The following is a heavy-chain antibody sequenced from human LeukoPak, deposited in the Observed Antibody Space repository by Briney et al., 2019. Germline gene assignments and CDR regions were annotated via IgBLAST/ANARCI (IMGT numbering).Heavy chain of an antibody. J-gene: IGHJ4*02. D-gene: IGHD2-15*01. CDR1: GGTFSSYA. V-gene: IGHV1-69*05. CDR2: IIPNFGTA. Sequence: ASVEVSCKASGGTFSSYAISWVRQAPGQGLEWMGGIIPNFGTANYAQKFQGRVTITTDESTSTAYLELSSLRSEDTAVYYCTRDPYCSGGSCYSPYFDYWGQGTLVTVSS. CDR3: TRDPYCSGGSCYSPYFDY.